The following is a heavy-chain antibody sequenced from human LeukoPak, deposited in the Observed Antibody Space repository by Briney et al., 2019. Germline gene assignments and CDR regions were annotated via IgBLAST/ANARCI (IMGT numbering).Heavy chain of an antibody. Sequence: PGGSLRLSCTASGFTFSDYPMHWVRQAPGKGLEWLAMISHDSRNKYYDDSMEGRFSISRDNSKNTLYLEMSSLRGDDTAMYYCAKDSYESSFDFWGQGTLVTVSS. CDR2: ISHDSRNK. CDR3: AKDSYESSFDF. J-gene: IGHJ4*02. D-gene: IGHD3-16*01. CDR1: GFTFSDYP. V-gene: IGHV3-30*18.